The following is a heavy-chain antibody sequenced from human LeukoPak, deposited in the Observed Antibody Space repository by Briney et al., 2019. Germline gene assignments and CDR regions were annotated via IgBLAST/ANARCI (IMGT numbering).Heavy chain of an antibody. V-gene: IGHV3-23*01. CDR2: ISGSGGST. CDR1: GFTFSSYA. CDR3: VGSPTYYYMDV. J-gene: IGHJ6*03. D-gene: IGHD3-10*01. Sequence: GGSLRLSCAASGFTFSSYAMSWVRQAPGKGLEWVSAISGSGGSTYYADSVKGRFTISRDNSKNSVVLQMNNLSPDDTAVYFCVGSPTYYYMDVWGKGTTVTVSS.